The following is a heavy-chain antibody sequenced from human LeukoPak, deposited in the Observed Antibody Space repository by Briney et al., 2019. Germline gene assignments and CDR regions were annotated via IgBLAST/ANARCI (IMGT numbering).Heavy chain of an antibody. J-gene: IGHJ6*02. CDR1: GYTFTSYG. Sequence: ASVKVSCKASGYTFTSYGISWVRQAPGQGFEWMGWISAYNGNTNYAQKLQGRVTMTTDTSTSTAYMELRSLRSDDTAVYYCARVEDCSSTSCYAMHYYYYGMDVWGQGTTVTVSS. CDR2: ISAYNGNT. CDR3: ARVEDCSSTSCYAMHYYYYGMDV. V-gene: IGHV1-18*01. D-gene: IGHD2-2*01.